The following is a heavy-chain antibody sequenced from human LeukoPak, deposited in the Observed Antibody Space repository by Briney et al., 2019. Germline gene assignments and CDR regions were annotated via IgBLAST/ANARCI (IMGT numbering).Heavy chain of an antibody. CDR3: RCLYISSSGQYFDY. J-gene: IGHJ4*02. D-gene: IGHD6-6*01. CDR1: GFTFSSYT. CDR2: IKSKTDGGTT. Sequence: GGSLRLSCAASGFTFSSYTMNWVRQAPGKGLEWVGRIKSKTDGGTTDYAAPVKGRFSISRDDSKNTLYLQMNSLKTEDSAVYYCRCLYISSSGQYFDYWGQGTLVTVSS. V-gene: IGHV3-15*07.